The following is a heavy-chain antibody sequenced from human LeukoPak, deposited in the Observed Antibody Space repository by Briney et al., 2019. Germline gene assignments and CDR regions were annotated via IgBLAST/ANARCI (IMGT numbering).Heavy chain of an antibody. V-gene: IGHV1-3*01. CDR2: INGDTGNT. Sequence: ASVKVSCKASGYTFSTYSIHRVRQAPAQRLEWMGWINGDTGNTMYSQKFQDRVTFTRDTGASTAYMEVSSLRSEDTALYYCARSSNVPFDYWGQGTLVTVSS. CDR1: GYTFSTYS. CDR3: ARSSNVPFDY. J-gene: IGHJ4*02.